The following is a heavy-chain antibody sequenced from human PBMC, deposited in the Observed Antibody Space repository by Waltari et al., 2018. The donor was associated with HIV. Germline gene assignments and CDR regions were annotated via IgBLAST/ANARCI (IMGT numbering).Heavy chain of an antibody. CDR3: ARPRVGGDDAFDV. CDR2: IYPEDSDT. CDR1: VYSFTSYW. J-gene: IGHJ3*01. D-gene: IGHD1-26*01. Sequence: EAQLVPSGAELKMAGESLKISCTNFVYSFTSYWIGWVSQVPGKGLEWMGIIYPEDSDTKYSPSFLGQVTISSDKSLRTAYLQWTSLRVADTAIYYCARPRVGGDDAFDVWGQGTLVTVSA. V-gene: IGHV5-51*01.